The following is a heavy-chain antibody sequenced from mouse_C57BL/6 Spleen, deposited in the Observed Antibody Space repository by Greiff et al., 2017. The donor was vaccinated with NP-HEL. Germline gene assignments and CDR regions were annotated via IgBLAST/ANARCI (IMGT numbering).Heavy chain of an antibody. J-gene: IGHJ2*01. V-gene: IGHV5-4*01. CDR1: GFTFSSYA. CDR2: ISDGGSYT. Sequence: EVKLVESGGGLVKPGGSLKLSCAASGFTFSSYAMSWVRQTPEKRLEWVATISDGGSYTYYPDNVKGRFTISRDNAKNNLYLQMSHLKSEDTAMYYCARDWGYGSSFDYWGQGTTLTVSS. D-gene: IGHD1-1*01. CDR3: ARDWGYGSSFDY.